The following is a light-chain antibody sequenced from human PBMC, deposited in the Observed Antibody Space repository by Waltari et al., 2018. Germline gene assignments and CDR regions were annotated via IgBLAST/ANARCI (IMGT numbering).Light chain of an antibody. CDR2: KAS. V-gene: IGKV1-5*03. CDR3: QQYEAFPVT. J-gene: IGKJ1*01. CDR1: QSVNRW. Sequence: DIQMTQSPSTLSASVGDRVTITCRASQSVNRWLAWYQQKPGKAPKLLISKASALQNGVSPRFSGVGAGTEFTLTISNLQPDDSSTYYCQQYEAFPVTFGHGTKVEIK.